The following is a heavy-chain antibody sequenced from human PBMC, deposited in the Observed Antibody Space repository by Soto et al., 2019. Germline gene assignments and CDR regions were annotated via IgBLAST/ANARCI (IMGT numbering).Heavy chain of an antibody. CDR2: IYWDDDK. CDR1: GFSLSTSGVG. D-gene: IGHD2-21*02. CDR3: IQSRCGGDCLQSYASHYYYGMDV. V-gene: IGHV2-5*02. J-gene: IGHJ6*02. Sequence: QITLKESGPTLVKPTQTLTLTCTFSGFSLSTSGVGVGWIRQPPGKALEWLALIYWDDDKRYSPSLRSRLTINKDTSKNQVVLTMTNMDPVDTVTYYCIQSRCGGDCLQSYASHYYYGMDVWGQGTTVTVSS.